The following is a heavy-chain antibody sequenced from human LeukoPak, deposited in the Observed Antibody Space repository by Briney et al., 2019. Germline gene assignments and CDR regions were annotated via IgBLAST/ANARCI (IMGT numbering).Heavy chain of an antibody. J-gene: IGHJ5*02. CDR2: IVVGSGNT. V-gene: IGHV1-58*01. CDR1: GFTFTSSA. D-gene: IGHD4-17*01. CDR3: ARAATVTSFHRWFDP. Sequence: GTSVKVSFKASGFTFTSSAVQWVRQARGQRLEWIGWIVVGSGNTNYAQKFQERVTITRDMSTSTAYMELSSLRSEDTAVYYCARAATVTSFHRWFDPWGQGTLVTVSS.